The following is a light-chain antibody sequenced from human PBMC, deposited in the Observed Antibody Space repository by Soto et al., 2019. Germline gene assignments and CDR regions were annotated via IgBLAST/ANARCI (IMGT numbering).Light chain of an antibody. J-gene: IGKJ2*01. CDR2: LGS. CDR3: MQALQTPPYT. Sequence: DIVMTQSPLSLPVTPGEPASISCRSSQSILHSNGYNYLDWYLQKPGQSPQLLIYLGSNRASGVPDRFSGCGSGTDFTLEISRVEPEDVGVYYCMQALQTPPYTFGQWTKLQIK. CDR1: QSILHSNGYNY. V-gene: IGKV2-28*01.